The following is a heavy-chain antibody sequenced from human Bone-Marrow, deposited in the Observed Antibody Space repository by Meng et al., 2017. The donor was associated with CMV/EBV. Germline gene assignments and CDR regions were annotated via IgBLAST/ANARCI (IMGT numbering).Heavy chain of an antibody. CDR1: GESFSDHY. V-gene: IGHV4-34*01. J-gene: IGHJ4*02. Sequence: SETLSLTCAVYGESFSDHYWTWIRQPPGKGLEWIGIIYYSGSTYYNPSLKSRVTISVDTSKNKFSLKLRSVTAADTAVYYCARDLISIWYRYYIDDWGQGTLVTVYS. D-gene: IGHD6-13*01. CDR3: ARDLISIWYRYYIDD. CDR2: IYYSGST.